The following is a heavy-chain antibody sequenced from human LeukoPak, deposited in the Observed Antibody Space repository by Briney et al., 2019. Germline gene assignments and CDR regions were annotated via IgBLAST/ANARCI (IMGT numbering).Heavy chain of an antibody. CDR2: INSDGSST. CDR1: GFSFSSYW. V-gene: IGHV3-74*01. J-gene: IGHJ4*02. Sequence: GRSLRLSCAAPGFSFSSYWMHWVRQATGKGLVWVSRINSDGSSTIYADSVKGRFTISRDNAKNTLYLQMNSLRAEDTAVYYCVRGKTYSFDYWGQGTLITVSS. CDR3: VRGKTYSFDY.